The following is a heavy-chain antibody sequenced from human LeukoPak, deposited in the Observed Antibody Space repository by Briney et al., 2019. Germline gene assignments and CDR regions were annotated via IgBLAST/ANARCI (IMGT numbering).Heavy chain of an antibody. Sequence: SVKVSCEASGFTFTSSAMQWVRQARGQRLEWIGWIVVGSGNTNYAQKFQERVTITRDMSTSTAYMELSSLRSEDTAVYYCAAVPPAAIPGVYYYGMDVWGQGTTVTVSS. CDR2: IVVGSGNT. D-gene: IGHD2-2*01. V-gene: IGHV1-58*02. CDR1: GFTFTSSA. J-gene: IGHJ6*02. CDR3: AAVPPAAIPGVYYYGMDV.